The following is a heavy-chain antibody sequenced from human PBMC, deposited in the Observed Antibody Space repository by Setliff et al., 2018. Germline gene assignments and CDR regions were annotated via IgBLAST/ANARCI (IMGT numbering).Heavy chain of an antibody. V-gene: IGHV4-61*09. J-gene: IGHJ4*02. CDR3: ARGRNVAARLLDS. CDR1: GDSISSRPFY. Sequence: SETLSLTCTVSGDSISSRPFYWGWFRQPAGKELEWIGQIYTSWSTIYNPSLKSRVTISLDTSKNQFSLKLTSVTAADTAVYYCARGRNVAARLLDSWGQGTLVTVSS. CDR2: IYTSWST. D-gene: IGHD6-6*01.